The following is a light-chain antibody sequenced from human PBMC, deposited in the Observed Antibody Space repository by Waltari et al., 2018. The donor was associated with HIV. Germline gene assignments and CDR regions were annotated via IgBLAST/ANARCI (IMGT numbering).Light chain of an antibody. CDR1: QSLVFSDRNTY. Sequence: DVVMTQSPLSLSVTLGRTASISCRASQSLVFSDRNTYLNWFQQRPGQSPRRLIHEVSDRDSGVPDRFSGSGSGTDFTLQISRVEAEDVGVYYCMQGTYWPFTFGPGTKVDIK. CDR2: EVS. J-gene: IGKJ3*01. CDR3: MQGTYWPFT. V-gene: IGKV2-30*01.